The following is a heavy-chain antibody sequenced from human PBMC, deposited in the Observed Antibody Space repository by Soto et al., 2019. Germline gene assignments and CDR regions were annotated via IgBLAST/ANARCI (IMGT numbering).Heavy chain of an antibody. J-gene: IGHJ4*02. Sequence: SETLSLTCAVYGGSFSGYYWSWIRQPPGKGLEWIGEINHSGSTNYNPSLKSRVTISVDTSKNQFSLKLTSVTAADTAVYYCVRGGSGYYPRFACWGQGTLVTVSS. CDR3: VRGGSGYYPRFAC. CDR2: INHSGST. V-gene: IGHV4-34*01. CDR1: GGSFSGYY. D-gene: IGHD3-3*01.